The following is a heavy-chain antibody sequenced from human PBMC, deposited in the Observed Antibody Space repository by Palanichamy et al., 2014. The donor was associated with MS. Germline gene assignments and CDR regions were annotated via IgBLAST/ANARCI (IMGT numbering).Heavy chain of an antibody. Sequence: QVQLVQFGGGVVQPGRSLRLSCAASGFSFSTYAMHWVRQAPGGGLEWVAIVSNDGTKKYYPDSVGGRFIISRDNSKNTLFLQVNSLRVEDTAIYYCAKGPDHGDTYYFDHWGQGALVTVSS. V-gene: IGHV3-30*18. CDR1: GFSFSTYA. CDR2: VSNDGTKK. CDR3: AKGPDHGDTYYFDH. J-gene: IGHJ4*02. D-gene: IGHD4-17*01.